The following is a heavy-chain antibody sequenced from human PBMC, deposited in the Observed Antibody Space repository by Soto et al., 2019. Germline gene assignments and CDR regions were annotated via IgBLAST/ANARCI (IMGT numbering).Heavy chain of an antibody. CDR1: GYSFTSYW. CDR3: ARQPLNSGSHKDAFDI. D-gene: IGHD1-26*01. Sequence: GESLKISCKGSGYSFTSYWIGWVRQMPGKGLEWMGIIYPGDSDTRYSPSFQGQVTISADKSISTAYLQWSSLKASDTAMYYCARQPLNSGSHKDAFDIWGQGTMVTVSS. V-gene: IGHV5-51*01. J-gene: IGHJ3*02. CDR2: IYPGDSDT.